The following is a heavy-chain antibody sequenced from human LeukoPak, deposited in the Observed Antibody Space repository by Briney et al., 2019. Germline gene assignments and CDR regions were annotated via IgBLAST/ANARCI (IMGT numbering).Heavy chain of an antibody. Sequence: SGPTLVNPTQTLTLTCTFSGFSLSTSGMCVSWIRQPPGKALEWLALIDWDDDKYYSTSLKTRLIIPKDTSKNQVVLTMTNMDPVDTATYYCARTLPRYSSGERAFDIWGQGTMGTVSS. CDR2: IDWDDDK. CDR1: GFSLSTSGMC. D-gene: IGHD6-19*01. V-gene: IGHV2-70*01. J-gene: IGHJ3*02. CDR3: ARTLPRYSSGERAFDI.